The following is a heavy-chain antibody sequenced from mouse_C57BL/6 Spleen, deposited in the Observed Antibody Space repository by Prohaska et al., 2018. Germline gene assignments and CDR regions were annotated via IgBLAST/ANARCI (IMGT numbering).Heavy chain of an antibody. J-gene: IGHJ1*03. D-gene: IGHD1-1*01. CDR2: IDPETGGT. CDR3: TRSNYYGRSPSYFDV. Sequence: GASVTLSCKASGYTFTDYEMHWVKQTPVHGLEWIGAIDPETGGTAYNQKFKGKAILTADKSSSTAYMELRSLTSEDSAVYYCTRSNYYGRSPSYFDVWGTGTTVTVSS. V-gene: IGHV1-15*01. CDR1: GYTFTDYE.